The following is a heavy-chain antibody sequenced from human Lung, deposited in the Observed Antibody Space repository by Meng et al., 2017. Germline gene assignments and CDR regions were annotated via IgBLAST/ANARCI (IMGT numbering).Heavy chain of an antibody. CDR3: AKDLGASSSYYFDY. D-gene: IGHD6-6*01. CDR2: VSGSDDIA. CDR1: GFTFSGYA. J-gene: IGHJ4*02. V-gene: IGHV3-23*01. Sequence: EVQLLESGGGLVPPGGSLRLSGAASGFTFSGYAMTWVRQAPGKGLEWVSSVSGSDDIAYYGDSVKGRVTISRDNSKNTLYLQMNSLRAEDTAVYFCAKDLGASSSYYFDYWGQGTLVTVSS.